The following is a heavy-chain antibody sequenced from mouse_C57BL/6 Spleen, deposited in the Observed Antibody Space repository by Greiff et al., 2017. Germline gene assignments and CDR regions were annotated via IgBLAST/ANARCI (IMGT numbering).Heavy chain of an antibody. J-gene: IGHJ1*03. CDR1: GFTFSDYY. D-gene: IGHD2-4*01. V-gene: IGHV5-12*01. CDR3: ARVDYGGYFDV. CDR2: ISNGGGST. Sequence: EVKLMESGGGLVQPGGSLKLSCAASGFTFSDYYMYWVRQTPEKRLEWVAYISNGGGSTYYPDTVKGRFTISRGNAKNTLYLQMSRLKSEDTAMYYCARVDYGGYFDVWGTGTTVTVSS.